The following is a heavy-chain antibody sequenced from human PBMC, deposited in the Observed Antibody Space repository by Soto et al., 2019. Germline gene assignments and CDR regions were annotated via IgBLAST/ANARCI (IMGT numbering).Heavy chain of an antibody. CDR1: GGSISRYF. CDR3: ATYDSPSISTHV. V-gene: IGHV4-59*13. D-gene: IGHD3-16*01. J-gene: IGHJ6*04. Sequence: LSLTCTVSGGSISRYFWSWIRQPPGKGLQWIGHIYYSGSTDYNPSLKSRVAISVDASKAHFSLRLNSVTAADAAVYYCATYDSPSISTHVRGKGTTVTVSS. CDR2: IYYSGST.